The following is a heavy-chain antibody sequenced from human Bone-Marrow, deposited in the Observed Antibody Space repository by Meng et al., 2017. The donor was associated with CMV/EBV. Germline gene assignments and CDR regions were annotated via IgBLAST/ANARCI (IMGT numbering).Heavy chain of an antibody. D-gene: IGHD3-3*01. Sequence: SETLSLTCTVSGGSISSYYWSWIRQPPGKGLEWIGYIYYSGSTNYNPSLKSRVTISVDTSKNQFSLKLSSVTAADTAVYYCARGRRDYDFWSGYYSFDYWGQGTLVTVSS. CDR3: ARGRRDYDFWSGYYSFDY. CDR2: IYYSGST. J-gene: IGHJ4*02. CDR1: GGSISSYY. V-gene: IGHV4-59*12.